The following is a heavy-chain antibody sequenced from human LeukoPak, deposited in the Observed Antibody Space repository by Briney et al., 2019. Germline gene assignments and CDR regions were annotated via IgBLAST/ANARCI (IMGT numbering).Heavy chain of an antibody. V-gene: IGHV3-21*01. CDR1: GFTFSSYS. Sequence: NPGGSLRLSCAASGFTFSSYSMNWVRQAPGKGLEWVSSISSSSSYIYYADSVKGRFTISRDNAKNSLYLQMNSLRAEDTAVYYCARDRQLSPPHLPAAIDAFDIWGQGTMVTVSS. D-gene: IGHD2-2*01. CDR3: ARDRQLSPPHLPAAIDAFDI. J-gene: IGHJ3*02. CDR2: ISSSSSYI.